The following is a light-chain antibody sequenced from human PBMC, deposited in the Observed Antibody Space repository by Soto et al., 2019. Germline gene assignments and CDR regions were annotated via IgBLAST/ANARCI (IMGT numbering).Light chain of an antibody. CDR1: QDIGYY. V-gene: IGKV1-33*01. J-gene: IGKJ4*01. CDR2: GAS. Sequence: DIQMTQSPSSLSASVGDRITIICQASQDIGYYLNWYQQKPGKPPKLLIYGASNLQGGVPRRFXXXGSGTDFEFIISSLQPEDIATYFCQQHENVPLTFGGGTKVEV. CDR3: QQHENVPLT.